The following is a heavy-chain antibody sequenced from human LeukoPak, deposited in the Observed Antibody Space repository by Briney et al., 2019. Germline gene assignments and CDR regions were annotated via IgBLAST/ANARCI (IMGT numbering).Heavy chain of an antibody. V-gene: IGHV1-2*02. CDR2: INPNSGGT. D-gene: IGHD3-22*01. CDR1: GYTFTGYY. CDR3: ARDFNYYDSSGPDY. J-gene: IGHJ4*02. Sequence: ASVKVSCKASGYTFTGYYMHWVRQAPGQGLEWMGWINPNSGGTNYAQKFQGRVTMTRDTSISTAYMELSRLRSDDTAVYYCARDFNYYDSSGPDYWGQGTLVTVSP.